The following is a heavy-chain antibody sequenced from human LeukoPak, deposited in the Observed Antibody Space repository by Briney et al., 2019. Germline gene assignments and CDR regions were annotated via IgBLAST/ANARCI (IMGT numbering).Heavy chain of an antibody. J-gene: IGHJ4*02. CDR3: AKDPQTYYYGSGSPDY. CDR2: ISGSGGST. CDR1: GFTFSSYA. V-gene: IGHV3-23*01. Sequence: GGSLRLSCAASGFTFSSYAMSWVRQAPEKGLEWVSAISGSGGSTYYADSVKGRFTISRDNSKNTLYLQMNSLRAEETAVYYCAKDPQTYYYGSGSPDYWGQGTLVTVSS. D-gene: IGHD3-10*01.